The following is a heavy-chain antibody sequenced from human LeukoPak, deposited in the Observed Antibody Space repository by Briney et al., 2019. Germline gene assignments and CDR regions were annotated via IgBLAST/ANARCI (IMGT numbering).Heavy chain of an antibody. CDR3: ARDRGWQQFDY. D-gene: IGHD5-24*01. CDR2: ISSGSTYI. V-gene: IGHV3-21*01. CDR1: GFTFNSYA. J-gene: IGHJ4*02. Sequence: GGSLRLSCAASGFTFNSYAMNWVRQAPGKGPEWVSSISSGSTYIYYGDSMKGRFTISRDDAKNSLYLQMNSLRAEDTAVYYCARDRGWQQFDYWGQGTLVTVSS.